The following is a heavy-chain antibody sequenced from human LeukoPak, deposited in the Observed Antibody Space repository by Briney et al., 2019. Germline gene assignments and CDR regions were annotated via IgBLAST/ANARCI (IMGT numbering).Heavy chain of an antibody. CDR2: INHSGST. Sequence: SETLSLTCAVYGGSFSGYYWSWIRQPPGKGLEWIGEINHSGSTNYNPSLKSRVTISVDTSKNQFSLKLSSVTAADTAVYYCASRFGEFDYWGQGTLVTASS. D-gene: IGHD3-10*01. J-gene: IGHJ4*02. CDR3: ASRFGEFDY. V-gene: IGHV4-34*01. CDR1: GGSFSGYY.